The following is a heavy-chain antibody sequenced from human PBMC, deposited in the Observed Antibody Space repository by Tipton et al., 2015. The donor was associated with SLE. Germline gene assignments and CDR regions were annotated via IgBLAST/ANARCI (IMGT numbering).Heavy chain of an antibody. V-gene: IGHV4-59*01. CDR1: GSSISNYS. CDR3: TKVGGSGPFDY. Sequence: TLSLTCTVSGSSISNYSWTWLRQPPGKRLEWIGYIYYSGSTNYNPSLQSRVTMSVDTSKNQFSLNLRSVTAADTAVYYCTKVGGSGPFDYWGQGTLVTVSS. D-gene: IGHD3-16*01. J-gene: IGHJ4*02. CDR2: IYYSGST.